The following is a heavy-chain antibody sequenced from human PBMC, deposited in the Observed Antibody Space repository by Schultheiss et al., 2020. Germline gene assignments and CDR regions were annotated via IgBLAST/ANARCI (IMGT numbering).Heavy chain of an antibody. Sequence: GGSLRLSCAASGFTVSSNYMSWVRQAPGKGLEWVSVIYSGGSTYYADSVKGRFTIFRNNSKNTLYLQMNSLRSDDTAVYYCARGDYGDYVSWGQGTLVTVSS. V-gene: IGHV3-53*04. CDR3: ARGDYGDYVS. D-gene: IGHD4-17*01. CDR1: GFTVSSNY. J-gene: IGHJ5*02. CDR2: IYSGGST.